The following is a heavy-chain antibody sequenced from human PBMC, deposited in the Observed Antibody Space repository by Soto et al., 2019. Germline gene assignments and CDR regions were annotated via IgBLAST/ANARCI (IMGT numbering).Heavy chain of an antibody. D-gene: IGHD2-2*01. J-gene: IGHJ6*02. Sequence: PGESLKISCKGSGYSFAGYWITWVRQKPGKGLEWMGRIDPSDSYTTYSPSFQGHVTLSVDKSITTAYLQWSSLRASDTAMYYCARRHCSSSSCYRRYGMDVWGQGTTVTVSS. CDR2: IDPSDSYT. CDR1: GYSFAGYW. CDR3: ARRHCSSSSCYRRYGMDV. V-gene: IGHV5-10-1*01.